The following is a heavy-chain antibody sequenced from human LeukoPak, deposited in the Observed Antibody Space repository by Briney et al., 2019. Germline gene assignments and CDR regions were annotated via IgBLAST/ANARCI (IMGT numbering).Heavy chain of an antibody. J-gene: IGHJ4*02. Sequence: PGGSLRLSCAVSGFTFNKYYMHWVRQAPGKGLVWVSRISSDGSNTNYADSVKGRFTISRDNAKNTLYLQMNSLRAEDTAVYYCIRVPYWGQGARVTVSS. CDR2: ISSDGSNT. CDR3: IRVPY. V-gene: IGHV3-74*01. CDR1: GFTFNKYY.